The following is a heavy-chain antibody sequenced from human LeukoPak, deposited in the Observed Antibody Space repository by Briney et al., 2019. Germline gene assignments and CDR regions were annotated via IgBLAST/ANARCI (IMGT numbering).Heavy chain of an antibody. CDR1: GGPISSGGYY. J-gene: IGHJ5*02. D-gene: IGHD2-2*01. V-gene: IGHV4-31*03. CDR2: IYYSGST. CDR3: AGERQDCSSTSCYSAFDP. Sequence: MPSQTLSLTCTVSGGPISSGGYYWSWIRQHPGKGLEWIGYIYYSGSTYYNPSLKSRVTISVDTSKNQFSLKLSSVTAADTAVYYCAGERQDCSSTSCYSAFDPWGQGTLVTVSS.